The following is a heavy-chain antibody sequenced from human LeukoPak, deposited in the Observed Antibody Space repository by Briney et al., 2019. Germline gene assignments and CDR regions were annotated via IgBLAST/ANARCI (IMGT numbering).Heavy chain of an antibody. J-gene: IGHJ2*01. CDR1: GGSFSVYH. Sequence: PSETLSLTCAVYGGSFSVYHWNWIRQPPGKGLEWIGEINLSGSTNYNPSLKSRVTISVDTSKNQFSLKLSSVTAADTAVYYCAYSGYSSGWYGFDLWGRDTLVTVSS. V-gene: IGHV4-34*01. D-gene: IGHD6-19*01. CDR2: INLSGST. CDR3: AYSGYSSGWYGFDL.